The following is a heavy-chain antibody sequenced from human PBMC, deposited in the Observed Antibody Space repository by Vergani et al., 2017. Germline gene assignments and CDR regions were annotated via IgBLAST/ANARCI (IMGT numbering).Heavy chain of an antibody. D-gene: IGHD6-19*01. V-gene: IGHV3-30*18. J-gene: IGHJ4*02. CDR2: ISYDGSNK. Sequence: VQLVESGGGLVQPGGSLRLSCAASGFTFSSYGMHWVRQAPGNGLEWVAVISYDGSNKYYADSVKGRFTISRDNSKNTLYLQMNSLRAEDTAVYYCAKDEGIAVALYYFDYWGQGTLVTVSS. CDR3: AKDEGIAVALYYFDY. CDR1: GFTFSSYG.